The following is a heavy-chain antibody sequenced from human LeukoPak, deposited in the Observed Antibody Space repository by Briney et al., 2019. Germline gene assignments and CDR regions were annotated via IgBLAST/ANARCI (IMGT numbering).Heavy chain of an antibody. V-gene: IGHV3-11*06. CDR1: GFTFSDYY. CDR3: ARGLTITSPLDY. Sequence: GGSLRLSCAASGFTFSDYYMSWIRQAPGKGLEWVSYISTSSTYTNYADSVKGRFTIPRDNAKNSLYLQMNSLRAEDTAVYYCARGLTITSPLDYWGQGTLVTVSS. J-gene: IGHJ4*02. D-gene: IGHD3-16*01. CDR2: ISTSSTYT.